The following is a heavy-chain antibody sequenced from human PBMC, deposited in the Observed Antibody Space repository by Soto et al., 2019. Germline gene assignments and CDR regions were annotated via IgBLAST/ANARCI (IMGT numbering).Heavy chain of an antibody. V-gene: IGHV4-31*03. CDR2: IYRSGNA. Sequence: QMQLQESGPGLVKPSQTLSLTCTVSGGSISSGGYYWSWIRQLPGKGLEWMGYIYRSGNAYYNPSFESRLTISVDTSKNLFSLKLTSVAAADTAVYYCARKNYFSCGSFYSSGLDVWGHGKTVSVSS. CDR3: ARKNYFSCGSFYSSGLDV. J-gene: IGHJ6*02. D-gene: IGHD3-3*01. CDR1: GGSISSGGYY.